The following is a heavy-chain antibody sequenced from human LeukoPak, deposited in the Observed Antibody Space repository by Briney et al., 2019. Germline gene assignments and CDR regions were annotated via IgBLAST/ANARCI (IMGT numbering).Heavy chain of an antibody. Sequence: PSETLSLTCAVSGYSTSSGYYWGWIRQPPGKGLEWIGSIYHSGSTYYNPSLKSRVTISVDTSKNQFSLKLSSVTAADTAVYYCARQVYYGGYYYYYMDVWGKGTTVTVSS. CDR2: IYHSGST. CDR3: ARQVYYGGYYYYYMDV. J-gene: IGHJ6*03. CDR1: GYSTSSGYY. V-gene: IGHV4-38-2*01. D-gene: IGHD3-10*01.